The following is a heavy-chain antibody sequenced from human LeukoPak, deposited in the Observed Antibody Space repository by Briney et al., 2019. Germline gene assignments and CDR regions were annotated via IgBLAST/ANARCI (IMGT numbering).Heavy chain of an antibody. D-gene: IGHD1-26*01. V-gene: IGHV3-7*01. CDR1: GFTFSNYW. Sequence: GGSLRLSCEASGFTFSNYWMSWVRQTPEKGLEWVANIKEDGSEKNYVDSVKGRFTLSRDNAKNSLYLQMNSLRDEDTAVYYCTTDLRWEFKVPDYWGQGTLVTVSS. CDR2: IKEDGSEK. CDR3: TTDLRWEFKVPDY. J-gene: IGHJ4*02.